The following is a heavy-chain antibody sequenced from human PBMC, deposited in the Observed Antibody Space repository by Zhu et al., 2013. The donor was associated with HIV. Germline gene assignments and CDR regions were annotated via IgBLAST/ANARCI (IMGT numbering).Heavy chain of an antibody. CDR3: AIVIGRFYGSRSLRNRLDP. D-gene: IGHD3-10*01. CDR2: FDPEEGGT. CDR1: GYSLRELS. J-gene: IGHJ5*02. Sequence: QVQLLQSGAEVKKPGTSVKVSCKVSGYSLRELSMHWVRQAPGERLEWMGGFDPEEGGTIYTERFQGRVRMTEDTSSNTAYMELRSLRSEDTATYYCAIVIGRFYGSRSLRNRLDPWGQGTLVTVSS. V-gene: IGHV1-24*01.